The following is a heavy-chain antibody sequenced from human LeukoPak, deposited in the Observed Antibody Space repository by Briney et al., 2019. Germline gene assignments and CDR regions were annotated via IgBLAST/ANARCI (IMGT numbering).Heavy chain of an antibody. CDR1: GGSISSYY. D-gene: IGHD6-13*01. V-gene: IGHV4-59*08. J-gene: IGHJ5*02. CDR3: ARQFHSSSWFDP. Sequence: SETLSLTCTVSGGSISSYYWSWIRQPPGKGLEWIGYIYYSGSTNYNSSLKSRVTISVDTSKNRFSLKLSSVTAADTAVYYCARQFHSSSWFDPWGQGTLVTVS. CDR2: IYYSGST.